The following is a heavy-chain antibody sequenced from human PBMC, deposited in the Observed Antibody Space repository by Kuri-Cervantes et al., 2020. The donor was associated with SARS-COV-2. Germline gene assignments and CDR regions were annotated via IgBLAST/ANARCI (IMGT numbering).Heavy chain of an antibody. CDR2: ISSSSSYT. D-gene: IGHD3-3*01. CDR1: GFTFSDYY. CDR3: ARHPYYDFWSGYTEYNWFDP. J-gene: IGHJ5*02. Sequence: GGSLRLSCAASGFTFSDYYMSWIRQAPGKGLEWVSYISSSSSYTNYADSVKGRFTISRDNAKNSLYLQMNSLRAEDTAVYNCARHPYYDFWSGYTEYNWFDPWGQGTLVTVSS. V-gene: IGHV3-11*03.